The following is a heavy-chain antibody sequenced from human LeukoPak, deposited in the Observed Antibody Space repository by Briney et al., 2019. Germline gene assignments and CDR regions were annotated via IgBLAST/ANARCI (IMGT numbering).Heavy chain of an antibody. Sequence: PGGSLRLSCTASGLIFSNSWMTWVRQAPGKGLEWVASIKEDGSETDYVDSVRGRFTISRDNAKNSLYLQMNSLRAEDTALYYCAKGAFGSGWSSFDYWGQGTLVTVSS. V-gene: IGHV3-7*03. J-gene: IGHJ4*02. D-gene: IGHD6-19*01. CDR2: IKEDGSET. CDR3: AKGAFGSGWSSFDY. CDR1: GLIFSNSW.